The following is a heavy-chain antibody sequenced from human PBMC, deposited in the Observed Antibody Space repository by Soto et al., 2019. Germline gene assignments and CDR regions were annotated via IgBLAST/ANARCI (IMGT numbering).Heavy chain of an antibody. Sequence: SETLSLTCTVSGGSISSGDYYWSWIRQPPGKGLEWIGYIYYSGSTYYNPSLKSRVTISVDTSKNQFSMKLSSVTAADTAVYDCARKPYGGNSGFDDWGQGTLVTVSS. D-gene: IGHD2-21*02. CDR3: ARKPYGGNSGFDD. V-gene: IGHV4-30-4*01. J-gene: IGHJ4*02. CDR1: GGSISSGDYY. CDR2: IYYSGST.